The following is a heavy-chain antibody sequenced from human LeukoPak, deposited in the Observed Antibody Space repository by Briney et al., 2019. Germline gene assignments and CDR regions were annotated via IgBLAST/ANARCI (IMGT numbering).Heavy chain of an antibody. CDR1: GYSISSGYY. V-gene: IGHV4-38-2*02. CDR3: ASVLRYFDWLLTKGAFDI. J-gene: IGHJ3*02. CDR2: IYHSGST. D-gene: IGHD3-9*01. Sequence: PSETLSLTCTVSGYSISSGYYWGWIRQPPGKGLEWIGSIYHSGSTYYNPSLKSRVTISVDTSRNQFSLKLSSVTAADTAVYYCASVLRYFDWLLTKGAFDIWGQGTMVTVSS.